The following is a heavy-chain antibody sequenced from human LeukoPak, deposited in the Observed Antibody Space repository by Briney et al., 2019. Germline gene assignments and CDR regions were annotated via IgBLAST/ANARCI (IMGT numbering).Heavy chain of an antibody. CDR2: INPDSGDT. V-gene: IGHV1-2*04. CDR3: ARDVREGYYYYGMDV. J-gene: IGHJ6*02. CDR1: GYSFTGYY. D-gene: IGHD1-26*01. Sequence: GASVKVSCQASGYSFTGYYMHWVRQAPGQGLEWLGWINPDSGDTNYAQKFQGWVTMTRDTSINTAYMELSRLTSDDTAVYYCARDVREGYYYYGMDVWGQGTTVSVSS.